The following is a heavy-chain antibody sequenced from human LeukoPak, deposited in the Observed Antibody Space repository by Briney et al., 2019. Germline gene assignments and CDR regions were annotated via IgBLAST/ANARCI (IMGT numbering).Heavy chain of an antibody. V-gene: IGHV5-51*01. CDR3: ARHGREYQLDY. CDR1: GYSFTSYW. Sequence: GESLKISCKGSGYSFTSYWIGWVRKMPGKSLEWVGIIYPGESDTRYGPSFQGQVTIPADTSISTAYLQWSSLKASDTAMYYCARHGREYQLDYWGQGTLVTVSS. CDR2: IYPGESDT. J-gene: IGHJ4*02. D-gene: IGHD6-6*01.